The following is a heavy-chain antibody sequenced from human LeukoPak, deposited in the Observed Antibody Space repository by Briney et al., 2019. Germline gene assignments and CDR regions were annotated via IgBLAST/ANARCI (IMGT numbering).Heavy chain of an antibody. CDR1: GFTFSSYA. CDR3: AKAPVTTCSGAYCYPFDY. D-gene: IGHD2-15*01. J-gene: IGHJ4*02. Sequence: GGSLRLSCAASGFTFSSYAMSWVRQAPGKGLEWVSAISVSGNTYHADSVKGRFTISRDSSKNTLYLQMNSLRAEDAAVYYCAKAPVTTCSGAYCYPFDYWGQGTLVTVSS. CDR2: ISVSGNT. V-gene: IGHV3-23*01.